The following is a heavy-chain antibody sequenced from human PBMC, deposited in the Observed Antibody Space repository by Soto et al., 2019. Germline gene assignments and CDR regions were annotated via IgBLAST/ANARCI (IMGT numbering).Heavy chain of an antibody. J-gene: IGHJ6*02. Sequence: GGSLRLSCAASGFTFSNYAMHWVRQAPGKGLEWVALIWYDGSNEYHADSVKGRFTISRDNSKNTLYLQMKRLRAEDTAVYYCARVYGSGRRPYYYYGLDVWGQGTTVTVSS. CDR3: ARVYGSGRRPYYYYGLDV. CDR1: GFTFSNYA. D-gene: IGHD3-10*01. CDR2: IWYDGSNE. V-gene: IGHV3-33*01.